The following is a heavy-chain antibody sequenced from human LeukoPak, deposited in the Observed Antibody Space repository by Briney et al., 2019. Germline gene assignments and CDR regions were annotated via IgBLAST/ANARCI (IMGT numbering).Heavy chain of an antibody. CDR2: IYYSGST. Sequence: SETPSLTCTVSGGSISSYYWSWIRQPPGKGLEWIGYIYYSGSTNYNPSLKSRVTISVDTSKNQFSLKLSSVTAADTAVYYCARAQGYCSGGSCYQTDYWGQGTLVTVSS. D-gene: IGHD2-15*01. CDR1: GGSISSYY. J-gene: IGHJ4*02. CDR3: ARAQGYCSGGSCYQTDY. V-gene: IGHV4-59*08.